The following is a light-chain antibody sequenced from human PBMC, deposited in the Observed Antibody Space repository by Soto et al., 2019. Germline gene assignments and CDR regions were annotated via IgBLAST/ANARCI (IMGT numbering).Light chain of an antibody. CDR3: QQYNNWPPLT. Sequence: EIVMTQSPATLSVSPGERATLSCRASQSVSSNLACYQQKPGQAPRLLICGASTRATGSPARFSGSGSGTEFTLTFSSLQSEDFAVYYCQQYNNWPPLTFGGGTKVEIK. CDR1: QSVSSN. V-gene: IGKV3-15*01. J-gene: IGKJ4*01. CDR2: GAS.